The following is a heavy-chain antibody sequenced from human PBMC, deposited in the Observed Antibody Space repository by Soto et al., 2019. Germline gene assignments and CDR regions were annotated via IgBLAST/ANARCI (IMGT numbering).Heavy chain of an antibody. J-gene: IGHJ5*02. V-gene: IGHV4-34*01. Sequence: PSETLSLTCAVYGGSFSGYYWSWIRQPPGKGLEWIGEINHSGSTNYNPSLKSRVTISVDTSKDQFSLKLSSVTAADTAVYYCARSKLGYCSSTSCYGRLNWFDPLGQGTLVTVSS. D-gene: IGHD2-2*01. CDR2: INHSGST. CDR3: ARSKLGYCSSTSCYGRLNWFDP. CDR1: GGSFSGYY.